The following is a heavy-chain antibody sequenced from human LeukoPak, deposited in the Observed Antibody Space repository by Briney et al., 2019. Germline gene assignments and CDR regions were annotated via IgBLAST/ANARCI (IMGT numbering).Heavy chain of an antibody. CDR1: GGSISSYY. D-gene: IGHD3-16*01. CDR3: ARVALGFYYYYMDV. CDR2: IYYSGST. J-gene: IGHJ6*03. V-gene: IGHV4-59*01. Sequence: PSETLSLTCTVSGGSISSYYWSWIRQPPGKGLEWIGYIYYSGSTNYNPSLKSRVTISVDTSKNQFSLKLSSVTAADTAVYYCARVALGFYYYYMDVWGKGTTVTVSS.